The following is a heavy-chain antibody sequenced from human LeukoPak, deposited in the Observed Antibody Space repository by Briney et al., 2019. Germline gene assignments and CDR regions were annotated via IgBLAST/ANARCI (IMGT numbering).Heavy chain of an antibody. CDR1: GFTFGSYG. J-gene: IGHJ4*02. V-gene: IGHV3-30*02. D-gene: IGHD3-9*01. CDR2: IRYDGSNK. CDR3: AKDILTGYWTFDY. Sequence: GGSLRLSXAASGFTFGSYGMHWVRQTPGKGLEWVAFIRYDGSNKYYADSVKGRFTISRDNSKNTLYLQMNSLRAEDTAVYYRAKDILTGYWTFDYWGQGTLVTVSS.